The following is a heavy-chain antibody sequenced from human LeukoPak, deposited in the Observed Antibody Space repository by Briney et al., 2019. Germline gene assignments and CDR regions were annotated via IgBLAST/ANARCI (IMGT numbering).Heavy chain of an antibody. J-gene: IGHJ3*02. D-gene: IGHD5-18*01. CDR3: ARDPGYSYGFDI. CDR2: ISSSGSTI. Sequence: GGSLRLSCTASGFTFSSYEMNWVRQAPGKGLEWVSYISSSGSTIYYADSVKGRFTISRENAKNSLYLQMNSLRAEDTAVYYCARDPGYSYGFDIWGQGTMVTVSS. V-gene: IGHV3-48*03. CDR1: GFTFSSYE.